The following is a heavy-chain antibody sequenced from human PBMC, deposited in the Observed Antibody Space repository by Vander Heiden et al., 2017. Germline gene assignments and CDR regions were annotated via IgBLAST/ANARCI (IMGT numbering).Heavy chain of an antibody. V-gene: IGHV3-33*01. CDR2: IWSDGSNK. CDR3: ARDGPSSTGHLTN. D-gene: IGHD3-9*01. CDR1: GFPFSPCG. Sequence: VVLEDSGGGVVQPGRSLGLSCAASGFPFSPCGMHWGRQAPGKGLEWVAVIWSDGSNKYYAGSVEGRFTISRDNSKNTLYLQMNSLRAEDTAVYYCARDGPSSTGHLTNWGQGTLVTVSS. J-gene: IGHJ4*02.